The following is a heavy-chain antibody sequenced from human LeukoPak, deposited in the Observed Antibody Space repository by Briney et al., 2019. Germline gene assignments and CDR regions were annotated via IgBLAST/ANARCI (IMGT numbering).Heavy chain of an antibody. J-gene: IGHJ4*02. Sequence: ASVKVSCKASGYTFTSYAIHWVRQAPGQRLEWMGWINAGTSNRKYSQKFQDRVTITRETSATTAYMELSSLTSEDTAVYYCARGLGYCSTPDCPARVFCFDYWGQGTLVTVSS. D-gene: IGHD2-15*01. CDR1: GYTFTSYA. V-gene: IGHV1-3*01. CDR2: INAGTSNR. CDR3: ARGLGYCSTPDCPARVFCFDY.